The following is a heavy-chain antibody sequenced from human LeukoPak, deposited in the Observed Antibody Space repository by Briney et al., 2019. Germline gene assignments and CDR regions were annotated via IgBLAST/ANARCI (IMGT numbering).Heavy chain of an antibody. CDR1: GFTFSSYG. CDR3: ARDTGPYYYYGMDV. V-gene: IGHV3-33*01. CDR2: IWSDGSEK. D-gene: IGHD2-8*02. J-gene: IGHJ6*02. Sequence: PRRSLRLSCAASGFTFSSYGIHWVRQAPGKGLEWVAVIWSDGSEKYYADSVKGRFTISRDNSKNTLYLQMNSLRVEDTAVYYCARDTGPYYYYGMDVWGQGTTVTVSS.